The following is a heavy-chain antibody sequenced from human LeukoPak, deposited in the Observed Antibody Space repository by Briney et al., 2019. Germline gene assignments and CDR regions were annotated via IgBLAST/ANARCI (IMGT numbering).Heavy chain of an antibody. CDR2: IIPIFGTV. D-gene: IGHD6-6*01. V-gene: IGHV1-69*01. J-gene: IGHJ4*02. CDR1: GGTFSSYA. CDR3: ARGSIAARPNYFDY. Sequence: ASVKVSCKASGGTFSSYAISWVRQAPGQGLEWMGGIIPIFGTVNYAQKFQGRVTITADESTSTAYMELSSLRSEDTAVYYCARGSIAARPNYFDYWGQGTLVTVSS.